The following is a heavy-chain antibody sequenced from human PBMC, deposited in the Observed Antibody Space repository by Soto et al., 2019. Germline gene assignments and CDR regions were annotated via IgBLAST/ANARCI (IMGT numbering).Heavy chain of an antibody. J-gene: IGHJ3*02. CDR3: AKDPVTKIVVTAGAFDI. CDR2: ISGSGGST. CDR1: GFTFSSYA. D-gene: IGHD3-22*01. V-gene: IGHV3-23*01. Sequence: GGSLRLSCAASGFTFSSYAMSWVRQAPGKGLEWVSAISGSGGSTYYADSVKGRFTISRDNSKNTLYLQMNSLRAEDTAVYYCAKDPVTKIVVTAGAFDIWGQGTMVTVSS.